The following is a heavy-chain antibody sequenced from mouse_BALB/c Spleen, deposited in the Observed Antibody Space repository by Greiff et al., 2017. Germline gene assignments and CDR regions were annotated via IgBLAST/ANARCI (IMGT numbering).Heavy chain of an antibody. Sequence: EVQLQESGAELVRSGASVKLSCTASGFNIKDYYMHWVKQRPEQGLEWIGWIDPENGDTEYAPKFQGKATMTADTSSNTAYLQRSSLTSEDTAVYYCNAWDCGSSAAGFAYWGQGTLVTVSA. CDR3: NAWDCGSSAAGFAY. CDR2: IDPENGDT. V-gene: IGHV14-4*02. CDR1: GFNIKDYY. D-gene: IGHD1-1*01. J-gene: IGHJ3*01.